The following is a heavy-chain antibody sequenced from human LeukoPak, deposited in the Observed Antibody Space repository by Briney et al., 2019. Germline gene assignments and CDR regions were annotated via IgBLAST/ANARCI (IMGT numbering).Heavy chain of an antibody. CDR3: AKRAVDGYYERSSYPDNDAFDI. CDR2: ISGCGGST. D-gene: IGHD3-22*01. V-gene: IGHV3-23*01. CDR1: GFTFSSYA. J-gene: IGHJ3*02. Sequence: GGSLRLSCAASGFTFSSYAMSWVRQAPGKGLEWVSAISGCGGSTYYADSVKGRFTISRDNSKNTLYLQMNSLRAEDTAVYYCAKRAVDGYYERSSYPDNDAFDIWGQGTMVTVSS.